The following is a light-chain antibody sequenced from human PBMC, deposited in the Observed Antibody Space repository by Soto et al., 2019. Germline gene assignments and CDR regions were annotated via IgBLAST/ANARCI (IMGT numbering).Light chain of an antibody. J-gene: IGLJ2*01. CDR2: EGS. V-gene: IGLV2-23*03. Sequence: QSALTQPASVSGSPGQSITISCTGTSSDVGRYNLVSWYQQHPGKAPKVMIYEGSKRPSGVSNRFSGSKSGNAASLTISGLQAEDEAHYYGLSYAGGSIFHVVFGGGTKLTVL. CDR1: SSDVGRYNL. CDR3: LSYAGGSIFHVV.